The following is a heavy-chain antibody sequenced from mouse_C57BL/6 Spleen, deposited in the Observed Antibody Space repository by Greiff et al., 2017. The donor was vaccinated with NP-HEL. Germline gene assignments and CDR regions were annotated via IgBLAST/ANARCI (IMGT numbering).Heavy chain of an antibody. CDR2: IYPRDGST. V-gene: IGHV1-85*01. D-gene: IGHD1-1*01. Sequence: VQLVESGPELVKPGASVKLSCKASGYTFTSYDINWVKQRPGQGLEWIGWIYPRDGSTKYNEKFKGKATLTVDTSSSTAYMELHSLTSEDSAVYFCARRDYGSSPYYFDYWGQGTTLTVSS. CDR3: ARRDYGSSPYYFDY. J-gene: IGHJ2*01. CDR1: GYTFTSYD.